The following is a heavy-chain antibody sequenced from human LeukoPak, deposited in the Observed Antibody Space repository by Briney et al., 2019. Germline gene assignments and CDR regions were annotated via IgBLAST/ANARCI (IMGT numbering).Heavy chain of an antibody. Sequence: GGSLRLSCAVAGFTFSDHYMDWVRQAPGKGLEWVARSRNRVHSYSTEYAASVKGRFTISRDNSKNSLFLQMNSLRTEDTAVYYCAKVRSIAAAEAIDYWGQGTLVTVSS. J-gene: IGHJ4*02. CDR1: GFTFSDHY. CDR2: SRNRVHSYST. D-gene: IGHD6-13*01. CDR3: AKVRSIAAAEAIDY. V-gene: IGHV3-72*01.